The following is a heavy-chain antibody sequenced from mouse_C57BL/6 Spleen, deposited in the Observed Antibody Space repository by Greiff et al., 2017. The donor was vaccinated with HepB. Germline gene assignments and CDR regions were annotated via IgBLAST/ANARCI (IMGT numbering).Heavy chain of an antibody. J-gene: IGHJ2*01. CDR1: GYTFTGYW. D-gene: IGHD1-1*01. Sequence: QVHVKQSGAELMKPGASVKLSCKATGYTFTGYWIEWVKQRPGHGLEWIGEILPGSGSTNYNEKFKGKATFTADTSSNTAYMQLSSLTTEDSAIYYCARSIYITTVSRGNYFDYWGQGTTLTVSS. V-gene: IGHV1-9*01. CDR3: ARSIYITTVSRGNYFDY. CDR2: ILPGSGST.